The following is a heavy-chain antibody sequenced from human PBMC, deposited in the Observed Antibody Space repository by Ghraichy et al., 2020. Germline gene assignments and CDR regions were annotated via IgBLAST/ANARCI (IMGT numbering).Heavy chain of an antibody. CDR3: AREETSSSWHTDS. D-gene: IGHD6-13*01. J-gene: IGHJ4*02. Sequence: GGSLRLSCAASGFTFSGYYMNWVRQAPGKGLEWVAHISSAGGYTNYADSVQGRFTISRDNAKNSLYLQMNSLRPEDTALYYCAREETSSSWHTDSWGQGTLDTDSS. V-gene: IGHV3-11*06. CDR2: ISSAGGYT. CDR1: GFTFSGYY.